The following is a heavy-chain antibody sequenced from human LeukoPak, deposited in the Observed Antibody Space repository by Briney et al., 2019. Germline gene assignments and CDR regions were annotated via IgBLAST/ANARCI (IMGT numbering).Heavy chain of an antibody. CDR2: ISGDGGST. J-gene: IGHJ4*02. V-gene: IGHV3-43*02. CDR1: GFIFDNYA. D-gene: IGHD6-19*01. Sequence: TEGSLRLSCAAPGFIFDNYAIHWVRQAPGKGLEWVSLISGDGGSTFYADSVRGRFTISRDNTRKSLSLQMSSLRSEDTALYYCARESETSGWYDYWGQGTLVTVSS. CDR3: ARESETSGWYDY.